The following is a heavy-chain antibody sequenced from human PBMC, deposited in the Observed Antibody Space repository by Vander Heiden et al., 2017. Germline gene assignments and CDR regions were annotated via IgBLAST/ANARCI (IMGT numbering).Heavy chain of an antibody. D-gene: IGHD1-7*01. Sequence: QVQVVDSGGGVVPPGGSLRLSCGASGFIFSNYGMHWVRQAPGKGLEWVAIIYDDGSKKYYADSVKGRFTISRDNSKNTVYLQMSSLRAEDTAVYYCARNYVWYFDFWGRGTPVIVSS. V-gene: IGHV3-33*01. CDR1: GFIFSNYG. J-gene: IGHJ2*01. CDR3: ARNYVWYFDF. CDR2: IYDDGSKK.